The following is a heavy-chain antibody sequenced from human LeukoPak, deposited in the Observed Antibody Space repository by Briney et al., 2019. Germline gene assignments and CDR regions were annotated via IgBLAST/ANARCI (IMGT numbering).Heavy chain of an antibody. D-gene: IGHD6-19*01. V-gene: IGHV3-53*01. CDR3: AGYGSGWVHDAFDI. CDR1: GFTVSSNY. Sequence: GGSLRLSCAASGFTVSSNYMSWVRQAPGKGLEWVSVIYSGGSTYYADSVKGRFTISRDNSKNTLYLQMNSLRAEDTAVYYCAGYGSGWVHDAFDIWGQGTMVTVSS. CDR2: IYSGGST. J-gene: IGHJ3*02.